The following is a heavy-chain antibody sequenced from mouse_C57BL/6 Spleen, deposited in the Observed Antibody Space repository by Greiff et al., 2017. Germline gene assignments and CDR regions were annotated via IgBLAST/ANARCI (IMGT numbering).Heavy chain of an antibody. CDR2: IWSGGST. CDR3: ARNDGKGAWFAY. CDR1: GFSLTSYG. J-gene: IGHJ3*01. V-gene: IGHV2-2*01. Sequence: VQLQESGPGLVQPSQSLSITCTVSGFSLTSYGVHWVRQSPGKGLEWLGVIWSGGSTDYNAAFISRLSISKDNSKSQVFFTMNSLQADDTAIYYCARNDGKGAWFAYWGQGTLVTVSA. D-gene: IGHD2-3*01.